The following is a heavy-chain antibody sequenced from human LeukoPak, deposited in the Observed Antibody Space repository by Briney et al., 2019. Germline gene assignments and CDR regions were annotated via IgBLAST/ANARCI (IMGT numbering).Heavy chain of an antibody. V-gene: IGHV4-34*01. CDR2: TNHSGST. J-gene: IGHJ5*02. CDR3: ARVGDYDSSGYYGWFDP. D-gene: IGHD3-22*01. CDR1: GGSFSGYY. Sequence: SETLSLTCAVYGGSFSGYYWSWIRQPPGKGLEWIGETNHSGSTNYNPSLKSRVTISVDTSKNQFSLKLSSVTAADTAVYYCARVGDYDSSGYYGWFDPWGQGTLVTVSS.